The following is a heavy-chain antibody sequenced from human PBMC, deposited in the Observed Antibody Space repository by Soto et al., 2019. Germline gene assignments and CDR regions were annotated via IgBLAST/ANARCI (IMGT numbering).Heavy chain of an antibody. Sequence: EVQLVESGGGLVQPGGSLKLSCAASGFTFSGSAMHWVRQASGKGLEWVGRIRSKANSYATAYAASVKGRFTISRDDSKNTAYLQMNSLKTEDTAVYYCIRPTNYDYGDYGFDYWGQGTLVTVSS. CDR2: IRSKANSYAT. CDR1: GFTFSGSA. J-gene: IGHJ4*02. V-gene: IGHV3-73*01. D-gene: IGHD4-17*01. CDR3: IRPTNYDYGDYGFDY.